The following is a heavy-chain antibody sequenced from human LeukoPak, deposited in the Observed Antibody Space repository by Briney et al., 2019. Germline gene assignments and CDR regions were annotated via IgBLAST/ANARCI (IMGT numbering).Heavy chain of an antibody. CDR2: INPNSSGT. J-gene: IGHJ4*02. D-gene: IGHD2-2*01. CDR1: GYTFTSYY. Sequence: ASVKVSCKASGYTFTSYYMHWVRQAPGQGLEWMGWINPNSSGTNYAQKFQGWVTMTRDTSISTAYMELSRLRSDDTAVYYCARRGPAGAFDYWGQGTLVTVSS. V-gene: IGHV1-2*04. CDR3: ARRGPAGAFDY.